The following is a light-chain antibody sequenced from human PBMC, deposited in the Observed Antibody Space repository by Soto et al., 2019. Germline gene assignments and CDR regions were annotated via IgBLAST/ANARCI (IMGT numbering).Light chain of an antibody. CDR2: WAS. J-gene: IGKJ2*01. V-gene: IGKV4-1*01. CDR3: QQHYSTART. Sequence: DIVMTQSPDSLAVSLGERATINCKSSQSVLYSSNNKNYLAWYQQRPGQPPKLLIYWASIRESGVPDRFSGSGSGTDFTLTISSLQAEDVAVYYCQQHYSTARTFGQGTKLEIK. CDR1: QSVLYSSNNKNY.